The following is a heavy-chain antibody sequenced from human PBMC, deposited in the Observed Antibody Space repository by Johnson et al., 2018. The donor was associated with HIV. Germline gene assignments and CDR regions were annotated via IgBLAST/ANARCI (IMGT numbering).Heavy chain of an antibody. CDR3: AKAEGATSAFDI. D-gene: IGHD1-26*01. CDR1: GFTFSSYG. CDR2: IWYDGSNK. V-gene: IGHV3-33*06. Sequence: VQLVESGGGLVQPGGSLRLSCAASGFTFSSYGMHWVRQAPGKGLEWVAVIWYDGSNKYYADSVKGRFTISRDNSKNKLYLQMNSLRAEDTAVYYCAKAEGATSAFDIWGQGTMVTVSS. J-gene: IGHJ3*02.